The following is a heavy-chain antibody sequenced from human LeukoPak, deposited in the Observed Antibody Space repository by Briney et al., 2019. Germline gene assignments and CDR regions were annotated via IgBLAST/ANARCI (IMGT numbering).Heavy chain of an antibody. CDR3: ARSIAPDNWFDP. V-gene: IGHV1-46*01. Sequence: VASVTVSCKASGYTFTSYYMHWVRQAPGQGLEWMGIINPSGGSTSYAQKFQGRVTMTRDTSTSTVYMELSSLRSEDTAVYYCARSIAPDNWFDPWGQGTLVTVSS. J-gene: IGHJ5*02. CDR2: INPSGGST. D-gene: IGHD6-6*01. CDR1: GYTFTSYY.